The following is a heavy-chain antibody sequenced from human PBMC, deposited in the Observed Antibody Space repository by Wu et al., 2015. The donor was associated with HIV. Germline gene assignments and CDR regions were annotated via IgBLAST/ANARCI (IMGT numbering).Heavy chain of an antibody. D-gene: IGHD3-10*01. CDR1: GYTFTGYY. V-gene: IGHV1-2*02. CDR3: ARGGPHYYGSGSYPDY. J-gene: IGHJ4*02. Sequence: QVRLVQSGTEVKKPGASVKVSCKASGYTFTGYYIHWVRQAPGQGLEWMGWINPNSGGTNYAQKFQGMVTMTRDASISTVYMDLSRLRSDDTAVYYCARGGPHYYGSGSYPDYWGQGTLVTVSS. CDR2: INPNSGGT.